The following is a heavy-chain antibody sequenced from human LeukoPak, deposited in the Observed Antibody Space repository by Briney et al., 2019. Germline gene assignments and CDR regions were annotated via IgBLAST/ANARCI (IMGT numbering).Heavy chain of an antibody. CDR3: ARAFVAAAGPFDY. J-gene: IGHJ4*02. CDR2: IYHSGST. D-gene: IGHD6-13*01. V-gene: IGHV4-4*02. CDR1: GGSISSSNW. Sequence: SETLSLTCAVSGGSISSSNWWSWVRQPPGKGLEWIGEIYHSGSTNYNPSLKSRVTISVDKSKNQFSLKLSSVTAADTAVYYCARAFVAAAGPFDYWGQGTLVTVSS.